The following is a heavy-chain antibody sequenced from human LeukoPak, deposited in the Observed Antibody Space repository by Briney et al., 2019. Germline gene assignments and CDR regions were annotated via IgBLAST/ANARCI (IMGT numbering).Heavy chain of an antibody. CDR2: IVVGSGNT. V-gene: IGHV1-58*02. CDR1: GFTFTSSA. CDR3: AAGWVCSGGSCCYYFDY. D-gene: IGHD2-15*01. Sequence: SVKVSCKASGFTFTSSAMQWVRQARGQRLEWIGWIVVGSGNTDYAQKFQERVTITRDMSTSTAYMELSSLRSEDTAVYYCAAGWVCSGGSCCYYFDYWGQGTLVTVSS. J-gene: IGHJ4*02.